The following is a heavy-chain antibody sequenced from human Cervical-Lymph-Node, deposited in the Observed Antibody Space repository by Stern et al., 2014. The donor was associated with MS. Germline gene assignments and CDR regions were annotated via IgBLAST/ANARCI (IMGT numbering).Heavy chain of an antibody. J-gene: IGHJ4*02. CDR2: IYYSGRN. D-gene: IGHD4-17*01. CDR1: GDSINSGNFH. Sequence: QVQLQESGPGLVKPSETLSLTCTVSGDSINSGNFHWGWVRQSPGKGLEWIGNIYYSGRNYNNPSLKSRVTMSIDTSTNQFSLNLTSVTAADTALYFCARMKTGLRENRGFDFWGQGTQVTVSS. V-gene: IGHV4-30-4*08. CDR3: ARMKTGLRENRGFDF.